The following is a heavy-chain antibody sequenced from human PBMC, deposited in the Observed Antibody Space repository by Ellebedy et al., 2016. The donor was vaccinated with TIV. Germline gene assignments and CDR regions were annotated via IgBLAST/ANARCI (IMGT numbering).Heavy chain of an antibody. CDR1: GYSFTRYW. V-gene: IGHV5-51*01. J-gene: IGHJ6*02. CDR2: IYPADSDT. Sequence: GESLKISCKGSGYSFTRYWLGWVRQMPGKGLEWMGIIYPADSDTRYSPSFRGQVTISADRSISTAYLPWSSLKASDTAIYYCARPSLYSGSSRYGMDVWGQGTTVTVSS. CDR3: ARPSLYSGSSRYGMDV. D-gene: IGHD6-6*01.